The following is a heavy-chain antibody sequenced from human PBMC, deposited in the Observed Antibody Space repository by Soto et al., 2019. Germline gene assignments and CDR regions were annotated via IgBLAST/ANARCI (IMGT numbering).Heavy chain of an antibody. CDR1: GFSFRYNW. J-gene: IGHJ4*02. CDR3: ASGQFSPGY. Sequence: SLRVSREASGFSFRYNWMTFVRQAPGKGLEWVANIKDDASEKQYLDSVKGRFTISRDNAKNSLFLQMNSLRVEDTAVYYCASGQFSPGYWGLGTLVTVSS. CDR2: IKDDASEK. D-gene: IGHD3-3*01. V-gene: IGHV3-7*01.